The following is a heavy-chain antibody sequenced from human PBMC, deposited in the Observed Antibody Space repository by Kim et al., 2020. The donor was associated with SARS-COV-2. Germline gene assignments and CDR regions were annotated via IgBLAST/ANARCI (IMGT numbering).Heavy chain of an antibody. V-gene: IGHV1-18*04. Sequence: ASVKVSCKPSGYTFSSYGISWVRQAPGQGLEWMGWISGYNDNRKYAQKLQGRVTMTTDTSTSTAYMELTSLTSDDTAVYYCARDAPRGGNYYDILTAFDYWGQGTLVTVSS. CDR1: GYTFSSYG. CDR3: ARDAPRGGNYYDILTAFDY. CDR2: ISGYNDNR. D-gene: IGHD3-9*01. J-gene: IGHJ4*02.